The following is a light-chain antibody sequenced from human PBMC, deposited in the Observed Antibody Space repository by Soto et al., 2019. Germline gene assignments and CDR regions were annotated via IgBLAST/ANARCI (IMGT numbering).Light chain of an antibody. V-gene: IGKV2-28*01. Sequence: EIVTTQPPLCLPVPRRETAYMSLRSVQTPVHSNGNNYLDWYLQKPGQSPQLLIYLGSNRTSGVPDRFSGSGSGTDFTLKISRVEPEDVGVYYCMRALQTPLTFGGGTKVDIK. J-gene: IGKJ4*01. CDR1: QTPVHSNGNNY. CDR2: LGS. CDR3: MRALQTPLT.